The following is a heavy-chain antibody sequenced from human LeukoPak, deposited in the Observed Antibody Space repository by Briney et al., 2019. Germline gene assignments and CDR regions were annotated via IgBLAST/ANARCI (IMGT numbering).Heavy chain of an antibody. CDR1: GGSISSGGYY. V-gene: IGHV4-31*03. CDR3: ARDRVPGSGSYYIDTEGDYGMDV. Sequence: PSETLSLTCTVSGGSISSGGYYWSWIRQHPGKGLEWIVYIYYSGSTYYNPSLKSRVTISVDTSKNQFSLKLSSVTAADTAVYYCARDRVPGSGSYYIDTEGDYGMDVWGQGTTVTVSS. CDR2: IYYSGST. D-gene: IGHD3-10*01. J-gene: IGHJ6*02.